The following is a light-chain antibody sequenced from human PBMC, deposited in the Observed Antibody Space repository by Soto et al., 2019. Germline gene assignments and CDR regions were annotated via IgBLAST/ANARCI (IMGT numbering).Light chain of an antibody. V-gene: IGKV2-28*01. CDR2: LGS. Sequence: DIVMTQSPLSLPVTPGEPASISCRSSQSLLHSDGYKYLDWYLQKPGQSPQLLIYLGSNRASGVPDRFSGSGSGTDFTLRISRLESADVGVYYCMQALKTPATFGQGTKVETK. J-gene: IGKJ1*01. CDR1: QSLLHSDGYKY. CDR3: MQALKTPAT.